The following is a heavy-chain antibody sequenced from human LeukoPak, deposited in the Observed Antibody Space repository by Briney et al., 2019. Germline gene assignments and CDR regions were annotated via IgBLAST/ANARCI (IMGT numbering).Heavy chain of an antibody. D-gene: IGHD4-11*01. V-gene: IGHV3-20*04. J-gene: IGHJ4*02. CDR1: GFTFDDYA. Sequence: GGSLRLSCAASGFTFDDYAMSWVRHAPGKGLEWVSGINWNGGFTSYADSVKGRFTTSRDNAKNSLYLLMNSLTAEDTALYYCATMTTANDYWGQGTPVTVSS. CDR3: ATMTTANDY. CDR2: INWNGGFT.